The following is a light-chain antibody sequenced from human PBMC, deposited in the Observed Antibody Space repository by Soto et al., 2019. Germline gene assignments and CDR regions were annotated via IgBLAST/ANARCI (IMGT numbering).Light chain of an antibody. V-gene: IGKV3-20*01. CDR1: QSVTSSH. J-gene: IGKJ2*01. CDR2: GAS. CDR3: LLYFSPDRYT. Sequence: EIVLTQTPGTLSLSPGERATLSCRASQSVTSSHLAWYQQKPGQAPRLLIYGASTRATGIPDRFSGSGSDTDFSLTIRRLDPEDFAMHYCLLYFSPDRYTFGPGTKVQI.